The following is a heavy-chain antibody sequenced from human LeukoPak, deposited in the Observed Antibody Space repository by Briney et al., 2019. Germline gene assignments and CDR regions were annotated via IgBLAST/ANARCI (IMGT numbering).Heavy chain of an antibody. CDR2: IYSGGST. J-gene: IGHJ6*02. CDR3: AREIVVVPAASRTHYYYYGMDV. D-gene: IGHD2-2*01. Sequence: PGGSLRLSCAASGFTVSSNYMSWDRQAPGKGLGWVSVIYSGGSTYYADSVKGRFTISRDNSKNTLYLQMNSLRAEDTAVYYCAREIVVVPAASRTHYYYYGMDVWGQGTTVTVSS. V-gene: IGHV3-66*02. CDR1: GFTVSSNY.